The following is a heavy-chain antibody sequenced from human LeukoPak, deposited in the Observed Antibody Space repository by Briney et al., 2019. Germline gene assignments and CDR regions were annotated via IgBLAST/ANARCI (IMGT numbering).Heavy chain of an antibody. J-gene: IGHJ3*02. CDR2: ISYDGSDN. CDR1: GFTFSSYG. Sequence: GGSLRLSCAASGFTFSSYGMHWVRQAPGKGLEWVAVISYDGSDNYYADSVKGRFTISRDNSKNTLYLQMNSLRTEDAAMYYCTKPISHYFDSRDYSPDAFHIWGQGTMVTVSS. V-gene: IGHV3-30*18. CDR3: TKPISHYFDSRDYSPDAFHI. D-gene: IGHD3-22*01.